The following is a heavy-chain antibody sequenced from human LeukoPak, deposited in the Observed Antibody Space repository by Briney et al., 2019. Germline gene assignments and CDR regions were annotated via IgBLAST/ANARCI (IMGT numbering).Heavy chain of an antibody. J-gene: IGHJ5*02. Sequence: SETLSLTCTVSGGSISSSSYYWDWIRQPPGKGLEWIGSIYYSGSTYYNPSLKSRVTISVDTSKNQFSLKLSSVTAADTAVYYCARGLDAGFWFDPWGQGTLVTVSS. CDR2: IYYSGST. V-gene: IGHV4-39*01. D-gene: IGHD2-2*01. CDR1: GGSISSSSYY. CDR3: ARGLDAGFWFDP.